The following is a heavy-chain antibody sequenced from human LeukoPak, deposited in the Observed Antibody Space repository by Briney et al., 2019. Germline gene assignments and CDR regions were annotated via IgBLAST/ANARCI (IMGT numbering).Heavy chain of an antibody. J-gene: IGHJ3*02. CDR2: ISSVGSYI. CDR1: GFTFSRYS. D-gene: IGHD2-21*02. CDR3: GREVTAINTDAFDM. V-gene: IGHV3-21*06. Sequence: PGGSLRLSCAASGFTFSRYSMNWVRQAPGKGLEWVSSISSVGSYIYYADSVKGRFSISRDNANSSVYLQMNSLRAEDTAVYFCGREVTAINTDAFDMWGRGTVVTVSS.